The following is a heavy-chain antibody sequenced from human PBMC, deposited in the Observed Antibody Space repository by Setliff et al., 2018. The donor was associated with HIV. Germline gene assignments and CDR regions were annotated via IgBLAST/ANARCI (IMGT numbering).Heavy chain of an antibody. CDR2: LYNSRGT. J-gene: IGHJ2*01. V-gene: IGHV4-28*01. D-gene: IGHD3-10*01. CDR3: ARSALWFGKADWYVDL. CDR1: GYSIRSSYW. Sequence: SETLSLTCAVSGYSIRSSYWWGWIRQPPGKGLEWIGYLYNSRGTYYNPSLTSRVTMSVDTSKNQFSLKVRSVTAVDTAVYYCARSALWFGKADWYVDLWGRGTLVTVSS.